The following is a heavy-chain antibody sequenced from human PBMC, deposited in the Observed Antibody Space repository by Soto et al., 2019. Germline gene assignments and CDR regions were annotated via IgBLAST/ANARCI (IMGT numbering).Heavy chain of an antibody. Sequence: QVQLMPSGAEVRKPGASVKVSCKASGYTFTDYDINWVRQATGQGLEWLGWMTPKSGYTGYAQKFQGRVTLTRDTSRGTAYMELSSLTSEDTAVYYCTRNLYNTGDFDHWGQGTLVTVSS. D-gene: IGHD1-20*01. CDR3: TRNLYNTGDFDH. CDR2: MTPKSGYT. V-gene: IGHV1-8*02. J-gene: IGHJ4*02. CDR1: GYTFTDYD.